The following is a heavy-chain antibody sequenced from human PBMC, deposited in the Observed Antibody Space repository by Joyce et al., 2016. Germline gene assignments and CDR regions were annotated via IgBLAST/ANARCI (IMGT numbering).Heavy chain of an antibody. D-gene: IGHD3-3*01. CDR2: ISSKSGYI. V-gene: IGHV3-21*01. CDR1: GFTFKSYT. J-gene: IGHJ5*02. Sequence: EMQLVESGGGLVKPGGSLRLSCTGAGFTFKSYTMNWVRQAPGKGLEWLSSISSKSGYISYVDSVRGRLTISRDNAKNSLYLQMNTLRVEDTAVYYCARNYDFWSGSPFDPWGQGTQVTVSS. CDR3: ARNYDFWSGSPFDP.